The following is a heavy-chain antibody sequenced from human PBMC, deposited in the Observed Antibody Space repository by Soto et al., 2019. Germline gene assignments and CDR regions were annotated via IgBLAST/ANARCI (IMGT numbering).Heavy chain of an antibody. D-gene: IGHD6-6*01. V-gene: IGHV1-69*13. CDR3: ARDRGQLVREDYFDY. Sequence: SVKVSGTASGGTFSSYAISWVRQAPGQGLEWMGGIIPIFGTANYAQKFQGRVTITADESTSTAYMELSSLRSEDTAVYYCARDRGQLVREDYFDYWGQGTLVTVSS. J-gene: IGHJ4*02. CDR1: GGTFSSYA. CDR2: IIPIFGTA.